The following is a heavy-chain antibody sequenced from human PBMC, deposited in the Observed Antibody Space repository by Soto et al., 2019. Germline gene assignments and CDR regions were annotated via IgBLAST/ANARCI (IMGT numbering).Heavy chain of an antibody. J-gene: IGHJ4*02. CDR2: VKSKTHGGTT. CDR3: ATGGYYPDY. V-gene: IGHV3-15*01. CDR1: GFTFSNAW. Sequence: PGGSLRLSCAGSGFTFSNAWMNWVRQAPGKGLEWVGRVKSKTHGGTTDHAAPVKGRFTISRDDSENTVSLQMNSLKTEDTAVYYCATGGYYPDYWGQGTLVTVSS. D-gene: IGHD3-10*01.